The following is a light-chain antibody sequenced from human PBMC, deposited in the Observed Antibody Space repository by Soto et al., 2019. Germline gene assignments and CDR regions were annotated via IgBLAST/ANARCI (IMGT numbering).Light chain of an antibody. J-gene: IGLJ1*01. V-gene: IGLV2-23*01. CDR3: CSYAGSGTYV. CDR1: SSYVGSYNL. Sequence: QSVLTQPASVSGSPGQSITISCTGTSSYVGSYNLVSWFQHHPGKAPKLMIYEDSKRPSGVSNRFSGSKSGNTASLTISGLQAEDDADYFCCSYAGSGTYVFGTGTKVTVL. CDR2: EDS.